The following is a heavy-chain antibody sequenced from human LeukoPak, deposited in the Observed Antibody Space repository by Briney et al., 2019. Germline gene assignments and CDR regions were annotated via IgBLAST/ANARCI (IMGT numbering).Heavy chain of an antibody. J-gene: IGHJ4*02. Sequence: GGSLRLSCVDSGFTFSTYWMIWVRQAPGKGLEWVADIKYDGSEKYYVDSVKGRFTISRDNAKNSLYLQMNSLRAEDTAVYYCARDSGLSGYDLLDYWGQGTLVTVSS. CDR3: ARDSGLSGYDLLDY. CDR1: GFTFSTYW. CDR2: IKYDGSEK. D-gene: IGHD5-12*01. V-gene: IGHV3-7*01.